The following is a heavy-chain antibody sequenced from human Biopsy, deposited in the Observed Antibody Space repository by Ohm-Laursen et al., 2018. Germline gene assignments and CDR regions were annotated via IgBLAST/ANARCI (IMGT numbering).Heavy chain of an antibody. CDR1: GSSLSARGMC. D-gene: IGHD3-3*01. J-gene: IGHJ6*02. CDR3: ARTPILIVSASLVYRHRRHLQGMDV. Sequence: TQTLTLTCSFSGSSLSARGMCVSWIRQAPGKALEWLARVDWDDYKDYSASLQTRLSISKDTSNDQVVLTVNNVDPADTATYYCARTPILIVSASLVYRHRRHLQGMDVWGQGIAVTVS. V-gene: IGHV2-70*11. CDR2: VDWDDYK.